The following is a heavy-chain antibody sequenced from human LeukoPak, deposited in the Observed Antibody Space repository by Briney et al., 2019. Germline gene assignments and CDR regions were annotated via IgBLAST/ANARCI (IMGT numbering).Heavy chain of an antibody. CDR2: IYPYDSET. V-gene: IGHV5-51*01. Sequence: GGSLKISCKGSGYSFSTNWIGWVRQIPGKGLEWMGIIYPYDSETIYSPSFQGQVTMSADKSSAYLQWNSVKASDTAMYYCARRGGGYDFNFDQWGQGTLVTVSS. CDR3: ARRGGGYDFNFDQ. D-gene: IGHD5-12*01. CDR1: GYSFSTNW. J-gene: IGHJ4*02.